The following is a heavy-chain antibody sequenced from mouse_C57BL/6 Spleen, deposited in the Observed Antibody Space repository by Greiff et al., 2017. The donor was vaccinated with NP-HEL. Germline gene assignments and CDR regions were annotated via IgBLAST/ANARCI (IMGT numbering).Heavy chain of an antibody. J-gene: IGHJ1*03. Sequence: QVQLKESGPELVKPGASVKISCKASGYSFTSYYIHWVKQRPGQGLEWIGWIYPGSGNTKYNEKFKGKATLTADTSSSTAYMQLSSLTSEDSAVYYCARSYYSNYDWYFDVWGTGTTVTVSS. V-gene: IGHV1-66*01. CDR1: GYSFTSYY. CDR2: IYPGSGNT. CDR3: ARSYYSNYDWYFDV. D-gene: IGHD2-5*01.